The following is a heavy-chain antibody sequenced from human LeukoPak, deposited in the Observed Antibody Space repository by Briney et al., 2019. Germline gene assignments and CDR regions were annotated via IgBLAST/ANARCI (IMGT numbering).Heavy chain of an antibody. V-gene: IGHV3-30-3*01. D-gene: IGHD4-17*01. CDR1: GFTFSSYA. CDR2: ISYDGSNK. CDR3: ARGGFYGKIFDY. J-gene: IGHJ4*02. Sequence: GGSLRLSCAASGFTFSSYAMHWVRQAPGKGLEWVAVISYDGSNKYYADSVKGRFTISRDNSKDTLYLQMNSRRAEDTAVYYCARGGFYGKIFDYWGQGTLVTVSS.